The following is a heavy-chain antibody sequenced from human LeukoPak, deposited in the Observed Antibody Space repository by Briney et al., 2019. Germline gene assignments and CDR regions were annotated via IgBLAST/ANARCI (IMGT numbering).Heavy chain of an antibody. CDR1: GFTFSRYS. J-gene: IGHJ4*02. Sequence: PGESLRLSCAASGFTFSRYSMNWVRQAPGKGLEWVSSIGGSSSSIYYADSVKGRFTISRDNAKNSLYPQMNSLRAEDTAIYYCAREELESFDYWGQGTLVTVSS. D-gene: IGHD1-1*01. CDR2: IGGSSSSI. V-gene: IGHV3-21*01. CDR3: AREELESFDY.